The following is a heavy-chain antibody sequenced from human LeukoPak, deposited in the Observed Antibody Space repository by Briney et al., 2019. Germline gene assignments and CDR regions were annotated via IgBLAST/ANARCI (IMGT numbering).Heavy chain of an antibody. J-gene: IGHJ6*03. D-gene: IGHD3-10*01. CDR2: IYYSGST. V-gene: IGHV4-61*08. Sequence: SETLSLTCAVSGGSISSGGYSWSWIRQPPGKGLEWIGYIYYSGSTNYNPSLKSRVTISVDTSKNQFSLKLSSVTAADTAVYYCARGEYHPLDYYYYYMDVWGKGTTVTISS. CDR3: ARGEYHPLDYYYYYMDV. CDR1: GGSISSGGYS.